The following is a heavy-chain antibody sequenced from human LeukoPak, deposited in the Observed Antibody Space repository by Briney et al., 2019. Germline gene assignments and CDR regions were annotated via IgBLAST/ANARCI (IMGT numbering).Heavy chain of an antibody. V-gene: IGHV3-66*01. CDR3: ARGILNFDY. CDR1: GGSFSGYY. Sequence: ETLSLTCAVYGGSFSGYYWSWIRQPPGKGLEWVSVIYSGGSTYYADSVKGRFTISRDNSKNTLYLQMNSLRAEDTAAYYCARGILNFDYWGQGTLVTVSS. CDR2: IYSGGST. J-gene: IGHJ4*02.